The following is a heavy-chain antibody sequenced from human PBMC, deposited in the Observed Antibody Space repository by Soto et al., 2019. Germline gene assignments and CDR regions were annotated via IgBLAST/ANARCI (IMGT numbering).Heavy chain of an antibody. V-gene: IGHV3-7*01. CDR1: GFTFSRYW. Sequence: GGSLRLPCAASGFTFSRYWMTWVRQAPGKGLEWVADIKQDGSEKYYVDSVKGRFTISRDNAKNSLYLQMNSLRVEETAVYYCARDGYYYGMDVWGQGTTVTVSS. J-gene: IGHJ6*02. CDR3: ARDGYYYGMDV. CDR2: IKQDGSEK.